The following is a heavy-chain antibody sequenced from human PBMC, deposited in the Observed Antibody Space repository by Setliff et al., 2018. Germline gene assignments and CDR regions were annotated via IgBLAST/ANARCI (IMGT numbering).Heavy chain of an antibody. CDR3: ARAHRYFSDTSGYFYDQGRSAFDV. D-gene: IGHD3-22*01. CDR2: IRWNGGRT. Sequence: GGSLRLSCAASGFTFDDYGMSWVRQAPGKGLEWVSGIRWNGGRTGYADPVKGRFTISRDNAKNSLYLQMNSLGVEDTAFYYCARAHRYFSDTSGYFYDQGRSAFDVWGQGTMVTVSS. J-gene: IGHJ3*01. CDR1: GFTFDDYG. V-gene: IGHV3-20*04.